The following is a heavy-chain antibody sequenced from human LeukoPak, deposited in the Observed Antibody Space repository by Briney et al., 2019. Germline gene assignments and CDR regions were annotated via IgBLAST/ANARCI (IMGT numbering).Heavy chain of an antibody. Sequence: SETLSLTCPVSGGSISNYYWTWIRQPPGKELEWIGYIYYSGSTNYNPSLKSRVAISIDASKNQFSLKLGSVTAADTAVYYCARADLTRFGEFRGFDYWGQGALVTVSS. CDR3: ARADLTRFGEFRGFDY. CDR1: GGSISNYY. CDR2: IYYSGST. V-gene: IGHV4-59*01. D-gene: IGHD3-10*01. J-gene: IGHJ4*02.